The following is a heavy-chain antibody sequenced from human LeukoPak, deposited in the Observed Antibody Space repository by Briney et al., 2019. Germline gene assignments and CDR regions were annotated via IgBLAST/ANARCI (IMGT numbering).Heavy chain of an antibody. CDR2: ISSDGSNK. CDR3: ARSDYYGSGSYYTYYYYGMDV. CDR1: GFTFSSYA. D-gene: IGHD3-10*01. Sequence: GRSLRLSCAASGFTFSSYAMHWVRQAPGKRLEWVAFISSDGSNKYYADSVKGRFTISRDNSKNTLYLQVNSLRAEDTAVYYCARSDYYGSGSYYTYYYYGMDVWGKGTPVTASS. V-gene: IGHV3-30*04. J-gene: IGHJ6*04.